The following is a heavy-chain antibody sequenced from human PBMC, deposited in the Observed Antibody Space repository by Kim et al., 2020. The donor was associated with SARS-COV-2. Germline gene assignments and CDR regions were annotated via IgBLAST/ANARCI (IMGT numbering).Heavy chain of an antibody. D-gene: IGHD3-3*01. J-gene: IGHJ5*02. Sequence: SETLSLTCTVSGGSISSGDYYWSWIRQPPGKGLEWIGYIYYSGSTYYNPSLKSRVTISVDTSKNQFSLKLSSVTAADSAVYYCARAHHPTYYDFWSVSSGNWFDPWGQGTLVTVSS. CDR3: ARAHHPTYYDFWSVSSGNWFDP. CDR2: IYYSGST. V-gene: IGHV4-30-4*01. CDR1: GGSISSGDYY.